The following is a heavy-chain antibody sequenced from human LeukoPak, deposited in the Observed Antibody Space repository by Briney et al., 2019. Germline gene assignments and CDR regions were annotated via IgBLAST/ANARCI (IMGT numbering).Heavy chain of an antibody. V-gene: IGHV4-59*01. D-gene: IGHD6-13*01. CDR1: GGSISSYC. J-gene: IGHJ4*02. Sequence: SETLSLTCTVSGGSISSYCWSWIRQPPGKGLEWIGYICYSESTNYNPSLKSRVTISVDTSKNQFSLKLSSVTAADTAVYYCAREEAASFNYWGQGTLVTVSS. CDR2: ICYSEST. CDR3: AREEAASFNY.